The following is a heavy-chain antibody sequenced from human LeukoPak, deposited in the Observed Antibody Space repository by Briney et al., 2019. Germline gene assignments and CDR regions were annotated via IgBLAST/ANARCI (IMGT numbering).Heavy chain of an antibody. CDR2: ISFDENNK. D-gene: IGHD5-12*01. J-gene: IGHJ4*02. V-gene: IGHV3-33*08. CDR3: ARGGHSGYDLDY. CDR1: GFTFSSYG. Sequence: GGSLRLSCAASGFTFSSYGMHWVRQAPGKGLEWVAVISFDENNKYYADSVKGRFTISRDNAKNTLYLQMDSLRAEDTAVFYCARGGHSGYDLDYWGQGTPVTVSS.